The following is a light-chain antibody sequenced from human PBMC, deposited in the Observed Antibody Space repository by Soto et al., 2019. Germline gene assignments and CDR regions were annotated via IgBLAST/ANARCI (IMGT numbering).Light chain of an antibody. V-gene: IGKV3-11*01. CDR2: AAS. Sequence: ETVLTQSPDIMYLSPGERATLSCRASQSVDSHLVWYQQKPGQAPRLLIFAASNRATGIPVRFSGSGSGTDFTLAINRLEPDDFAVYYCQQRSDWPITFGQGTRLEIK. J-gene: IGKJ5*01. CDR3: QQRSDWPIT. CDR1: QSVDSH.